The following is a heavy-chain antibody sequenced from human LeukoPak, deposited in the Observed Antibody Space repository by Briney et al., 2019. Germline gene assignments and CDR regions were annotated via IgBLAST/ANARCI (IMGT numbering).Heavy chain of an antibody. CDR3: ARTGGGDFWSGYCY. V-gene: IGHV3-20*04. Sequence: PGGSLRLSCAAPGFTFDDYGMSWVRQAPGKGRGWGSGINWNGGSTGYADSVKGRFTISRDNAKNFLYLQMNSLRAEDTALYYCARTGGGDFWSGYCYWGQGTLVTVSS. D-gene: IGHD3-3*01. CDR1: GFTFDDYG. CDR2: INWNGGST. J-gene: IGHJ4*02.